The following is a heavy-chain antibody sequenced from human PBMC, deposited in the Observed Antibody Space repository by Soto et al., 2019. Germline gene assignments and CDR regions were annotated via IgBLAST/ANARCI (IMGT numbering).Heavy chain of an antibody. CDR3: AKDRYYDSSGRAFDI. CDR1: GFTFDDYA. J-gene: IGHJ3*02. Sequence: EVQLVESGGGLVQPGRSLRLSCAASGFTFDDYAMHWVRQAPGKGLEWVSGISWNSGSIGYADSVKGRFTISRDNAKNSLYLQMNSLRAEDTALYYCAKDRYYDSSGRAFDIWGQGTMVTVSS. V-gene: IGHV3-9*01. D-gene: IGHD3-22*01. CDR2: ISWNSGSI.